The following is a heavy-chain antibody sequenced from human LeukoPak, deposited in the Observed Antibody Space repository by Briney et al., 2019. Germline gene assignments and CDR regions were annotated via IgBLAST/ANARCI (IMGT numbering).Heavy chain of an antibody. CDR1: GGSISSYC. V-gene: IGHV4-4*09. CDR2: IYTSGST. J-gene: IGHJ4*02. D-gene: IGHD3-22*01. Sequence: SETLSLTCTVSGGSISSYCWSWVRQPPGKGLEWIGYIYTSGSTDYNPSLKSRVTISVDTSKNQFSLKLSSVTAADTAVYYCARKDSSGYYLDYWGQGTLVTVSS. CDR3: ARKDSSGYYLDY.